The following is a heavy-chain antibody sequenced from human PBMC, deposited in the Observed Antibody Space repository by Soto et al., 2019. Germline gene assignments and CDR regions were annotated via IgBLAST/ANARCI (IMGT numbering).Heavy chain of an antibody. V-gene: IGHV1-3*01. CDR3: ARALVTFGGVIVEDAFDI. J-gene: IGHJ3*02. D-gene: IGHD3-16*02. CDR2: INAGNGNT. CDR1: GYTFTSYA. Sequence: ASVKVSCKACGYTFTSYAMHWVRQAPGQRLEWMGWINAGNGNTKYSQKFQGRVTITRDTSASTAYMELSSLRSEDTAVYYCARALVTFGGVIVEDAFDIWGQGTMVTVSS.